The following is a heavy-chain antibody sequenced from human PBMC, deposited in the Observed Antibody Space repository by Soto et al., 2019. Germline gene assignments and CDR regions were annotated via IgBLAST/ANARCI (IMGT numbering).Heavy chain of an antibody. V-gene: IGHV3-48*04. CDR1: GFTFSSYS. J-gene: IGHJ4*02. CDR3: VRGGGGGLFEH. CDR2: ISSSSSTI. Sequence: GGSLRLSCAASGFTFSSYSMNCVRQAPGKGLEWVSYISSSSSTIYYADSVKGRFTISRDNTESSLFLQMNSLGVDDTAVYSCVRGGGGGLFEHWGQGVLVTVSS. D-gene: IGHD2-21*01.